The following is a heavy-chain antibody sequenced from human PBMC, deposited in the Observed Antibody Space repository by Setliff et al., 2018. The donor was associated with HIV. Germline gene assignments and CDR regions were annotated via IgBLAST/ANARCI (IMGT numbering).Heavy chain of an antibody. CDR1: GYTFTGYY. J-gene: IGHJ4*02. V-gene: IGHV1-2*06. Sequence: ASVKVSCKTSGYTFTGYYIHWVRQVPGQGLEWMGRINPNTGGTNYAQKFRGRVTMTTDTSTSTAYMELRSLRSDDTAVYYCASGTTLARGVISFDYWGQGTQVTVSS. D-gene: IGHD3-10*01. CDR3: ASGTTLARGVISFDY. CDR2: INPNTGGT.